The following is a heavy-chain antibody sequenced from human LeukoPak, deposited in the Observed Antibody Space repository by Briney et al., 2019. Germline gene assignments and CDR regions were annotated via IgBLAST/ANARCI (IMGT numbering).Heavy chain of an antibody. CDR3: ARDLGDFWSGYFKSWDSREFDY. Sequence: ASVKVSCKASGYTFTSYYMHWVRQAPGQGLEWMGIINPSGGSTSYAQKFQGRVTMTRDTSTSTVYMELSSLRSEDTAVYYCARDLGDFWSGYFKSWDSREFDYWGQGTLVTVSS. CDR2: INPSGGST. J-gene: IGHJ4*02. D-gene: IGHD3-3*01. V-gene: IGHV1-46*01. CDR1: GYTFTSYY.